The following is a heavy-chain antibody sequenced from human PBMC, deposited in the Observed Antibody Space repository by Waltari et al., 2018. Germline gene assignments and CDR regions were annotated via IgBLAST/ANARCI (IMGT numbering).Heavy chain of an antibody. D-gene: IGHD3-3*01. CDR2: ISGSGGST. V-gene: IGHV3-23*01. Sequence: EVQLLESGGGLVQPGGSLRLSCAASGFTFSSYAMSWVRQAPGKGLEWVSAISGSGGSTYYADAVKGRFTISRDNSKNTLYLQMNSLRAEDTAVYYCAKDFVSHDAFDIWGQGTMVTVSS. J-gene: IGHJ3*02. CDR3: AKDFVSHDAFDI. CDR1: GFTFSSYA.